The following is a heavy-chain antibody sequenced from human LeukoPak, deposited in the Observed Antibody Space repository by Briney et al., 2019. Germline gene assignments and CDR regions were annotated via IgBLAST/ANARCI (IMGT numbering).Heavy chain of an antibody. V-gene: IGHV1-2*02. Sequence: GASVKVSCKASGYSFTGYYMHWVRQAPGQGLEWMGWINPNSGGTNYAQKFRGRVTMTRDTSISTAYMELSRLRSDDTAVYYCARDYDSSGYGNWFDPWGQGTLVTVSS. CDR2: INPNSGGT. CDR3: ARDYDSSGYGNWFDP. J-gene: IGHJ5*02. D-gene: IGHD3-22*01. CDR1: GYSFTGYY.